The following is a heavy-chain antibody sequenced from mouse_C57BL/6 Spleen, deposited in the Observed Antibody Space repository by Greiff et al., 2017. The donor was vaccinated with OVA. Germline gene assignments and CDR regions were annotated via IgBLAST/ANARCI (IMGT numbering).Heavy chain of an antibody. J-gene: IGHJ4*01. CDR1: GYTFTDYY. CDR3: AKGMVTTDYYAMAD. D-gene: IGHD2-2*01. CDR2: INPYNGGT. V-gene: IGHV1-19*01. Sequence: VQLQQSGPVLVKPGASVKMSCKASGYTFTDYYMNWVKQSHGKSLEWIGVINPYNGGTSYNQKFKGKATLTVDKSSSTAYMELNSLTSEDSAVYYCAKGMVTTDYYAMADWGQGTSVTVSS.